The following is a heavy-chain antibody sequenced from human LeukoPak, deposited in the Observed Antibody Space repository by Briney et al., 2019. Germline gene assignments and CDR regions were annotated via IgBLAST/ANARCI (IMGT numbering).Heavy chain of an antibody. CDR2: IYYSGST. Sequence: SETLSLTCTVSGGSVSSSNYYWSWIRQPPGKGLEWIGYIYYSGSTNYNPSLKSRVTISVDTSKNQFSLKLSSVTAADTAVYYCARQDDFWSGSTDPYYYYYMDVWGKGTTVTVSS. J-gene: IGHJ6*03. CDR1: GGSVSSSNYY. V-gene: IGHV4-61*01. CDR3: ARQDDFWSGSTDPYYYYYMDV. D-gene: IGHD3-3*01.